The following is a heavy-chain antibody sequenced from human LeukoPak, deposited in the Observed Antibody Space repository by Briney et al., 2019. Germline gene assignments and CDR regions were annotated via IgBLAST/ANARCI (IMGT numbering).Heavy chain of an antibody. CDR2: INPSGGST. CDR1: GYTFTSYY. CDR3: ARDLEDDYVWGSYRHLPYAFDI. J-gene: IGHJ3*02. D-gene: IGHD3-16*02. V-gene: IGHV1-46*01. Sequence: ASVKVSCKASGYTFTSYYMHWVRQAPGQGLEWMGMINPSGGSTSYAQKFQGRVTMTRDTSTSTVYMELSSLRSEDTAVYYCARDLEDDYVWGSYRHLPYAFDIWGQGTMVTVSS.